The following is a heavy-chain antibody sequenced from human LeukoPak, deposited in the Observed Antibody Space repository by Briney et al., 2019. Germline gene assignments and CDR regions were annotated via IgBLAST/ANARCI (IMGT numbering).Heavy chain of an antibody. Sequence: PSQTLSLTCTVSGGSISSGDYYWSWIRQPPGKGLEWIGYIYYSGSTYYNPSLKSRVTISVDTSKNQSSLKLSSVTAADTAVYYCARELTYYDILTGYSPTAWFDPWGQGTLVTVSS. CDR3: ARELTYYDILTGYSPTAWFDP. D-gene: IGHD3-9*01. V-gene: IGHV4-30-4*01. CDR1: GGSISSGDYY. J-gene: IGHJ5*02. CDR2: IYYSGST.